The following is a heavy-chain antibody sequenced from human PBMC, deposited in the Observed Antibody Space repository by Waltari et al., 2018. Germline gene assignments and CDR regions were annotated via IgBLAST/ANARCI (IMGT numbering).Heavy chain of an antibody. CDR3: VSRYCTSSRCYTSSWNSFDY. D-gene: IGHD2-2*02. J-gene: IGHJ4*02. V-gene: IGHV3-7*05. Sequence: EVQLVESGGGLVQPGGSRRLSCVASGLTFGNYWMGWVRQAPGKGREWVANSNQSGSEKYYVDSWRGRLTMSRDKAKNALYLERNSLRGEETAVYYCVSRYCTSSRCYTSSWNSFDYWGQGTLVAVS. CDR2: SNQSGSEK. CDR1: GLTFGNYW.